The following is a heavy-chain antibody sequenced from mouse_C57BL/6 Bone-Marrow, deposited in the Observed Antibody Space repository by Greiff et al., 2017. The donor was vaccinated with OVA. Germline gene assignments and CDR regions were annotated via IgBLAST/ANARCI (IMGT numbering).Heavy chain of an antibody. CDR1: GFTFSDYY. V-gene: IGHV5-16*01. CDR2: INYDGSST. Sequence: EVMLVESEGGLVQPGSSMKLSCTASGFTFSDYYMAWVRQVPEKGLEWVANINYDGSSTYYLDSLKSRFIISRDNAKNILYLHMSSLNSEDTATYYCARSFVYAMDYWGQGTSVTVSS. D-gene: IGHD1-2*01. CDR3: ARSFVYAMDY. J-gene: IGHJ4*01.